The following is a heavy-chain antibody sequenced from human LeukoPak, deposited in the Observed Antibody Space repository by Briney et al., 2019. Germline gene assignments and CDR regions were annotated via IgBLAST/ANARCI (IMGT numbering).Heavy chain of an antibody. CDR3: ARVTPEFWSGYRNY. CDR2: MNPNSGNT. Sequence: GASLTVSCKASGYTFTSYDINWVRQAPGQGLEWMGWMNPNSGNTGYAQKFQGRVTMTRDTSISTAYMERSSLRAEDTAVYYCARVTPEFWSGYRNYWGQGTLVSVCS. CDR1: GYTFTSYD. V-gene: IGHV1-8*02. D-gene: IGHD3-3*01. J-gene: IGHJ4*02.